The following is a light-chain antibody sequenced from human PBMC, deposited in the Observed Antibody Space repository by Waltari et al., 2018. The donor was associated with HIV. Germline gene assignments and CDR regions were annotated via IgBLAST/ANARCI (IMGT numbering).Light chain of an antibody. CDR3: GTKDDNVLLGL. V-gene: IGLV1-51*02. CDR2: ENG. J-gene: IGLJ1*01. CDR1: GSNMGNHY. Sequence: QPVLTQPPSVSASPGQNVTISCSGSGSNMGNHYVFCNHKFPAKGPRLLFYENGLRASEVPGRFSASKSGPTATLDITGLQTGDEADYYCGTKDDNVLLGLFGTGTWVTVL.